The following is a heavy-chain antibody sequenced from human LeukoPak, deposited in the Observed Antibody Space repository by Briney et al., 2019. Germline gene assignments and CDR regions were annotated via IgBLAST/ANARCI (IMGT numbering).Heavy chain of an antibody. J-gene: IGHJ4*02. CDR1: GFTFSSYA. CDR3: AKVSSNYYGSGSYQTLDY. CDR2: ISGSGGST. V-gene: IGHV3-23*01. Sequence: PGGSLRLSCAASGFTFSSYAMSWARQAPGKGLEWVSAISGSGGSTYYADSVKGRFTISRDNSKNTLDLHMNSLRAEDTAVYYCAKVSSNYYGSGSYQTLDYWGQGTLVTVSS. D-gene: IGHD3-10*01.